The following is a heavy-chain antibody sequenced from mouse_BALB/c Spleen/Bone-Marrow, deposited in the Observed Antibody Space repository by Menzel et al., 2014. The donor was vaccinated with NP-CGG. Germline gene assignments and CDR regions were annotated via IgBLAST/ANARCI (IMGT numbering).Heavy chain of an antibody. Sequence: VQLQESGPELVKPGASVKISCEASGYSFTSYYIHWVKQRPGQGLEWIGWIFPGSGNIKYNEKFKGEATLTADTSSSTAYMRLSSLTSEDSAVYFSARRGNWGYAMDYWGQGTSVTVSS. V-gene: IGHV1-66*01. D-gene: IGHD2-1*01. CDR1: GYSFTSYY. CDR3: ARRGNWGYAMDY. J-gene: IGHJ4*01. CDR2: IFPGSGNI.